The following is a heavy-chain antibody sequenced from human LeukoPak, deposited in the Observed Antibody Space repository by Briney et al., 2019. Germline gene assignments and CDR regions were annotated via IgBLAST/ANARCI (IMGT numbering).Heavy chain of an antibody. CDR3: ARWVGSGSYSRWFDP. CDR1: GGTFSSYA. CDR2: IIPIFGTA. V-gene: IGHV1-69*05. J-gene: IGHJ5*02. Sequence: GASVKVSCKASGGTFSSYAISWVRQAPGQGLEWMGGIIPIFGTANYAQKFQGRVTMTRNTSISTAYMELSSLRSEDTAVYYCARWVGSGSYSRWFDPWGQGTLVTVSS. D-gene: IGHD3-10*01.